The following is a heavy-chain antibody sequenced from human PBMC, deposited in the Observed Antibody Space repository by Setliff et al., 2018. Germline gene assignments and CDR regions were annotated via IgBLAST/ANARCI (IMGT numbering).Heavy chain of an antibody. CDR3: AGRRRRYFDWSFDF. V-gene: IGHV4-39*01. CDR2: IYYSGST. D-gene: IGHD3-9*01. Sequence: SETLSLTCTVSGGSISSSSYYWGWIRQPPGKGLEWIGSIYYSGSTYYNPSLKSRVTISVDTSKNQFSLKLTSVTAADTAVYYCAGRRRRYFDWSFDFWGHGNLVTVSS. CDR1: GGSISSSSYY. J-gene: IGHJ4*01.